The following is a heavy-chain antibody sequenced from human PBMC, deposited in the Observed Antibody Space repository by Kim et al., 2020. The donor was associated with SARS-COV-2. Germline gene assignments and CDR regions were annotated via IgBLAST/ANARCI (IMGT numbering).Heavy chain of an antibody. CDR2: IAGDTGDT. D-gene: IGHD1-1*01. CDR1: GYTFASYH. V-gene: IGHV1-3*01. J-gene: IGHJ1*01. CDR3: ARLQTTVVGSFQS. Sequence: ASVKVSCKAAGYTFASYHLHWMRQSPGQRLEWMGWIAGDTGDTKYSQKFQGRVTITTDTSASTAYMELSSLGSEDTAVYFCARLQTTVVGSFQSWVQGT.